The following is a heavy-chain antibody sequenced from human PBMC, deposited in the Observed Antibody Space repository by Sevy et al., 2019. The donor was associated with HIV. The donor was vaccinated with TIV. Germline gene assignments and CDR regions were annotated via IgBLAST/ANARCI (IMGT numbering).Heavy chain of an antibody. V-gene: IGHV3-33*01. J-gene: IGHJ4*02. D-gene: IGHD3-16*01. CDR3: ARYWGRDGHSIDY. Sequence: GGSLRLSCATSGFIFSNYAMHWIRQAPGKGLEWVAVIWYDGTDKYYADSVQGPFTISRDNSKNTLYLQMNSLRVEDTAVYYCARYWGRDGHSIDYWGQGTLVTVSS. CDR2: IWYDGTDK. CDR1: GFIFSNYA.